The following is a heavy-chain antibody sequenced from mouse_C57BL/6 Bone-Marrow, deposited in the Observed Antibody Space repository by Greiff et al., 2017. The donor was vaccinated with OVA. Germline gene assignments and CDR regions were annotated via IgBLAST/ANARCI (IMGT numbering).Heavy chain of an antibody. J-gene: IGHJ3*01. Sequence: VQLQQPGAELVKPGASVKLSCKASGYTFTSYWMHWVKQRPGQGLEWIGMIHPNSGSTNYNEKFKSKATLTVDKSSSTAYMQLSSLTSEDSAVDYCARELSIYIRKWFAYWGQGTLVTVSA. V-gene: IGHV1-64*01. CDR2: IHPNSGST. CDR3: ARELSIYIRKWFAY. D-gene: IGHD1-2*01. CDR1: GYTFTSYW.